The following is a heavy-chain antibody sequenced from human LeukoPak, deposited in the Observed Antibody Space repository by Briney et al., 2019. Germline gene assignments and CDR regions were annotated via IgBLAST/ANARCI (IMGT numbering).Heavy chain of an antibody. J-gene: IGHJ4*02. CDR1: GYTFIDYY. CDR3: ATGIAAAIDY. CDR2: VDPEDGEA. Sequence: GASVEVSCKASGYTFIDYYMHWVQQAPGKGLEWMGRVDPEDGEAIYAENFQGRVTITADTSTDTAYMELSTLRSEDTAVYYCATGIAAAIDYWGQGTLVTVSS. V-gene: IGHV1-69-2*01. D-gene: IGHD2-2*01.